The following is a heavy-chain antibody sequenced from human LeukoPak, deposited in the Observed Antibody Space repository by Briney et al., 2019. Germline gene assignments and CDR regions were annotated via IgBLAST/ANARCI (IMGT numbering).Heavy chain of an antibody. Sequence: PSETLSLTCTVSGGPISTYYWSWIRQSAGKGLEWIGRIYTSGSTNYNPSLKSRVTMSVDTSKNQFSLKLSSVTAADTAVYYCARLFWSGQAYDYWGRGALVTVSS. D-gene: IGHD3-3*01. CDR1: GGPISTYY. V-gene: IGHV4-4*07. J-gene: IGHJ4*02. CDR2: IYTSGST. CDR3: ARLFWSGQAYDY.